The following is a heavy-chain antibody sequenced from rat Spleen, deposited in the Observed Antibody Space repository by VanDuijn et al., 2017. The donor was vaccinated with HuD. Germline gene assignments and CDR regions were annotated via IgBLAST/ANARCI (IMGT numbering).Heavy chain of an antibody. CDR1: GFTFDDYG. V-gene: IGHV5-7*01. D-gene: IGHD5-1*01. CDR3: ATTGSSGY. J-gene: IGHJ2*01. Sequence: EVQLVESGGGLVQPGRSMKLSCAASGFTFDDYGMAWVRQAPKNGLEWVASISWGGSSTYYPDNVKGRFTISRDNAKNALYLQMVSLRSEDTATYYCATTGSSGYWGQGVMVTVSS. CDR2: ISWGGSST.